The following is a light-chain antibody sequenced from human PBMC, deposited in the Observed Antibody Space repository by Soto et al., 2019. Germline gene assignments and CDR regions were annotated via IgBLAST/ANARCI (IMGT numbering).Light chain of an antibody. J-gene: IGLJ3*02. CDR2: SSY. V-gene: IGLV1-44*01. CDR3: ATCDDSLNGLWV. CDR1: SSNIGINT. Sequence: QSMLTQPPSASGTPGQRVTISCSGSSSNIGINTVNWYQQLPGTAPKLLIFSSYQRPSGVPDRFSGSKSGTSASLAISGLQSDDEADYYCATCDDSLNGLWVFGGGTKLTVL.